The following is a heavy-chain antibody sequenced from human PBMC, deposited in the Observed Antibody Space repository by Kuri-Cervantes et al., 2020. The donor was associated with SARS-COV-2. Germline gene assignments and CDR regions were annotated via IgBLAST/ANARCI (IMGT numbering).Heavy chain of an antibody. V-gene: IGHV4-59*01. CDR1: GGSISSYY. CDR2: FDYTGST. CDR3: ARGSRYDFWSGFLFDY. D-gene: IGHD3-3*01. Sequence: GSLRLSCTVSGGSISSYYWSWIRQPAGKGLEWIAYFDYTGSTFYNPSLRSRVTISVDTSKNQFSLKLSSVTAADTAVYYCARGSRYDFWSGFLFDYWGQGTLVTVSS. J-gene: IGHJ4*02.